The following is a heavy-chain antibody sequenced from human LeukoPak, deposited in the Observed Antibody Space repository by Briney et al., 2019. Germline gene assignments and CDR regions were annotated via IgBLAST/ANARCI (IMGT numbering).Heavy chain of an antibody. V-gene: IGHV3-23*01. CDR3: ASDPNGDYVGALDY. J-gene: IGHJ4*01. CDR1: GVSFSWYA. D-gene: IGHD2-8*01. CDR2: VTARGGAT. Sequence: PPGGSLRLSCVDSGVSFSWYALAWVRQAPGKGVEWVAAVTARGGATHYVDSVKGRFTISRDNSKNTMYSQMNILRSEDTAIYYCASDPNGDYVGALDYWGRGTLVTVSS.